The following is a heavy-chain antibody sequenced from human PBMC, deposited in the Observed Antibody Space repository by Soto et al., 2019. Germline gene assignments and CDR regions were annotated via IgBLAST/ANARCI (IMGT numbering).Heavy chain of an antibody. CDR1: GNTFTRQT. Sequence: QVQLVQSGAGVKKPGASVTISCKTSGNTFTRQTIHWVRQAPGQTLEWMGSVNAGNGNTKYSQKFQGRLTITVDTSASTVYMDLSSLRSEDTAVYYCAKWLCRGGSCVNWFDTWGQGTLVTVSS. V-gene: IGHV1-3*01. J-gene: IGHJ5*02. D-gene: IGHD2-15*01. CDR2: VNAGNGNT. CDR3: AKWLCRGGSCVNWFDT.